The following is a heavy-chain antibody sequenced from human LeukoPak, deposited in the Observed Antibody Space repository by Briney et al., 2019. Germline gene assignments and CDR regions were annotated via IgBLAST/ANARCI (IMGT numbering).Heavy chain of an antibody. CDR1: GYTFTGYY. Sequence: GASVKVSCTASGYTFTGYYMHWVRQAPGQGLEWMGWINPNSGGTNYAQKFQGRVPMTRDTSISTAYMELSRLRSDDTAVYYCARVTKIVGATIGVYYFDYWGQGTLVTVSS. D-gene: IGHD1-26*01. CDR3: ARVTKIVGATIGVYYFDY. V-gene: IGHV1-2*02. J-gene: IGHJ4*02. CDR2: INPNSGGT.